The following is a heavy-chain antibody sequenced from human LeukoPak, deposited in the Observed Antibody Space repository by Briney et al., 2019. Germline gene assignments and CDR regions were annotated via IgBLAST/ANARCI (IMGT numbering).Heavy chain of an antibody. Sequence: SETLSLTCTVSGGSISSSYYYWGWIRQPPGRGLEWIGTIYYSGSTYYNPSLKSRVTISVDTSKNQFSLKLSSVTAPDTAVYYCARHEDRNWYFDHWGQGTLVTVSS. D-gene: IGHD1-1*01. V-gene: IGHV4-39*01. J-gene: IGHJ4*02. CDR2: IYYSGST. CDR3: ARHEDRNWYFDH. CDR1: GGSISSSYYY.